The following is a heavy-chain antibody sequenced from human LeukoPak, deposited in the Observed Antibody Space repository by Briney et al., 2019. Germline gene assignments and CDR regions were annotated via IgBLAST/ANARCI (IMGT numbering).Heavy chain of an antibody. J-gene: IGHJ6*03. D-gene: IGHD6-19*01. V-gene: IGHV6-1*01. CDR2: TYYRSKWYN. Sequence: SQTLSLTCAISGDSVSSNSAAWNWIRQSPSRGLEWLGRTYYRSKWYNDYAVSVKSRITINPDTSKNHFSLQLNSVTPEDTAVYYCARDIAVAGTSLYYMDVWGKGTTVTVSS. CDR1: GDSVSSNSAA. CDR3: ARDIAVAGTSLYYMDV.